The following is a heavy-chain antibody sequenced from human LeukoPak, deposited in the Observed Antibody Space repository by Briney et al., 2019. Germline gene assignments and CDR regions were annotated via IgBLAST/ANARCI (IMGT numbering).Heavy chain of an antibody. D-gene: IGHD4-17*01. J-gene: IGHJ4*02. CDR1: GGSVTSYGYY. CDR3: ARHGHGAKFDF. V-gene: IGHV4-39*01. CDR2: ISYGGTT. Sequence: SETLSLTCTVSGGSVTSYGYYWAWIRQPPGKGLEWIGSISYGGTTYFNPSLQSRVTISVDTSKNQFSLNLGSVTAADTALYYCARHGHGAKFDFWGQGTLVTVSS.